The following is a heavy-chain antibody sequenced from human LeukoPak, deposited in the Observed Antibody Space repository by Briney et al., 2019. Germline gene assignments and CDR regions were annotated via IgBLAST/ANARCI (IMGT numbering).Heavy chain of an antibody. CDR2: ISTYNGNT. V-gene: IGHV1-18*01. Sequence: ASVNVSFTASGYTFTIYGISWVRQAPGQGLEWMGWISTYNGNTNYAQKLQGRVTMTTDTSTSTAYMELRSLRSDDTAVYYCARNLIGYSSSWYYFDYWGQGTLVTVSS. J-gene: IGHJ4*02. CDR3: ARNLIGYSSSWYYFDY. CDR1: GYTFTIYG. D-gene: IGHD6-13*01.